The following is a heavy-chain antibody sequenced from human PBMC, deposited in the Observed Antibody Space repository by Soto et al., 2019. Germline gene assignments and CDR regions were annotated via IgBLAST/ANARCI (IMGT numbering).Heavy chain of an antibody. J-gene: IGHJ4*02. CDR2: ISYDGSNK. V-gene: IGHV3-30*18. Sequence: GGSLRLSCAASGFTFSSYGMHWVRQAPGKGLEWVAVISYDGSNKYYADSVKGRFTISRDNSKNTLYLQMNSLRAEDTAVYYCAKEPIEAGDYPYYFDYWGQGTLVTVSS. CDR3: AKEPIEAGDYPYYFDY. D-gene: IGHD4-17*01. CDR1: GFTFSSYG.